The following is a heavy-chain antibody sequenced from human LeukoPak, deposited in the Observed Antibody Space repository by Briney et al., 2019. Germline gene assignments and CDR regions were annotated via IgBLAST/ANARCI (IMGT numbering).Heavy chain of an antibody. CDR2: IDPSDSYT. Sequence: GESLKISCKGSGYSFTSYWISWVRPMPGKGLEWMGRIDPSDSYTNYSPSFQGHVTISADKSISTAYLQWSSLKASDTAMYYCARSRPDILTGYLEYGAFDIWGQGTMVTVSS. D-gene: IGHD3-9*01. CDR3: ARSRPDILTGYLEYGAFDI. J-gene: IGHJ3*02. V-gene: IGHV5-10-1*01. CDR1: GYSFTSYW.